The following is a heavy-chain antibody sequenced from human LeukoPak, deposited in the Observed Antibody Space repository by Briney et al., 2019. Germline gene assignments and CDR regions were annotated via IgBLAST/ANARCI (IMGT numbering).Heavy chain of an antibody. D-gene: IGHD3-10*01. CDR3: ARDFIKRSYGPGPWFDP. CDR1: GYTFTSYG. V-gene: IGHV1-18*01. J-gene: IGHJ5*02. Sequence: ASVKVSCKASGYTFTSYGISWVRQAPGQGLEWMGWISAYNGNTNYAQKLQGRVTMTTDTSASTAYMELRSLRSDDTAVNCCARDFIKRSYGPGPWFDPWGQGTLVTVSS. CDR2: ISAYNGNT.